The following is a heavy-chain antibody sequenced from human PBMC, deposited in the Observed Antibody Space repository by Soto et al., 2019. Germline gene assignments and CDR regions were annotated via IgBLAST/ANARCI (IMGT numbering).Heavy chain of an antibody. D-gene: IGHD3-3*01. CDR2: INPSGGST. V-gene: IGHV1-46*01. CDR1: GYTFTSYY. J-gene: IGHJ6*02. Sequence: ASVKVSCKASGYTFTSYYMHWVRQAPGQGLEWMGIINPSGGSTSYAQKFQGRVTMTRDTSTSTVYMELSSLRSEDTAVYYCARDKSSFGVVMVSYYYGMDVWGQGTTVTAP. CDR3: ARDKSSFGVVMVSYYYGMDV.